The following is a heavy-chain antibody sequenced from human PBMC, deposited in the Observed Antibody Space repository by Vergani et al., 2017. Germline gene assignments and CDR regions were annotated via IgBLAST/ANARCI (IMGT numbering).Heavy chain of an antibody. J-gene: IGHJ4*02. CDR2: VYYSGST. CDR3: AINPRSGPTYYYDSSGPFDY. Sequence: QLQLQESGPGLVKPSETLSLTCTVSGGSMSSRNCYWNWIRQPPGKELECLGSVYYSGSTYYTPSLKSRVTISVDTSKNRFFLKLTSVTAADTSVYYCAINPRSGPTYYYDSSGPFDYWGQGTLVTVFS. CDR1: GGSMSSRNCY. V-gene: IGHV4-39*01. D-gene: IGHD3-22*01.